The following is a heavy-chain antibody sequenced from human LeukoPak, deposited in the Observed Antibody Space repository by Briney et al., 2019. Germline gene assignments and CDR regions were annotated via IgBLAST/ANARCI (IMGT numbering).Heavy chain of an antibody. CDR1: GVSISSGGYY. V-gene: IGHV4-31*03. J-gene: IGHJ4*02. Sequence: PSETLSLTCTVSGVSISSGGYYWSWIRQHPGKGLEWIGYIYYSGSTYYNPSLKSRVTISVDTSKNQFSLKLSSVTAADTAVYYCAREGYSSSWYVVEGGYFDYWGQGTLVTVSS. CDR3: AREGYSSSWYVVEGGYFDY. CDR2: IYYSGST. D-gene: IGHD6-13*01.